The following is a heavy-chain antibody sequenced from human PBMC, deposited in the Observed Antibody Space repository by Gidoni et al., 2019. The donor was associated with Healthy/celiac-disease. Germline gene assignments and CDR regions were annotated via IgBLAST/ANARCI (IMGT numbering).Heavy chain of an antibody. CDR1: GFTFSSYA. Sequence: QVQLVESGGGVVQPGRSLSLSCAASGFTFSSYAMHWVRQAPGKGLEWVAVISYDGSNKYYADSVKGRFTISRDNSKNTLYLQMNSLRAEDTAVYYCARDGEYCSSTSCYWGTVDYWGQGTLVTVSS. CDR3: ARDGEYCSSTSCYWGTVDY. V-gene: IGHV3-30-3*01. CDR2: ISYDGSNK. J-gene: IGHJ4*02. D-gene: IGHD2-2*01.